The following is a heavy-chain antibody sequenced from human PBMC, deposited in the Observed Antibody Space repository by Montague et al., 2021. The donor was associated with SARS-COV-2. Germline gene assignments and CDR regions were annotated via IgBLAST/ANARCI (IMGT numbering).Heavy chain of an antibody. CDR3: ARAQNICFIASCVNYFDL. D-gene: IGHD2-15*01. Sequence: TLSLTCTVSGGSISSGSYYWSWIRQPAGKGLEWIGRIYTSGSTNYNLSLKSRVTISVDTSKNQFSLKLSSVTAADTAVYYCARAQNICFIASCVNYFDLWGLGTLVTVSS. V-gene: IGHV4-61*02. CDR2: IYTSGST. CDR1: GGSISSGSYY. J-gene: IGHJ4*02.